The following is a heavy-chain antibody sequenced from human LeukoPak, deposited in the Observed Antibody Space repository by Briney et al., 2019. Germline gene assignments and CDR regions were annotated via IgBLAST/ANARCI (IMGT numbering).Heavy chain of an antibody. D-gene: IGHD3-22*01. J-gene: IGHJ6*02. CDR2: IYYSGST. V-gene: IGHV4-59*08. CDR1: GGSISSYY. Sequence: SETLSLTCTVSGGSISSYYWSWIRQPPGKGLEWIGYIYYSGSTNYNPSLKSRVTISVDTSKNQFSLKLSSVTAADTAVYYGARQGPQVYYYDPLGGMDVWGQGTTVTVSS. CDR3: ARQGPQVYYYDPLGGMDV.